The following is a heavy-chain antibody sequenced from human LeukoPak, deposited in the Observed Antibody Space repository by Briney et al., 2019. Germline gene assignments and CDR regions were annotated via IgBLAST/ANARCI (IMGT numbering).Heavy chain of an antibody. J-gene: IGHJ4*02. CDR1: GYTFTGYC. CDR2: INPNGGGT. Sequence: ASVRVSCAASGYTFTGYCMHWVRQAPGQGLEWMGWINPNGGGTNYAETVQGRVTMTRDTSISTAYLELSRLRSDDTAVYYGERYVLLWDGELSNERNYFDYWGQGTLVSVSS. CDR3: ERYVLLWDGELSNERNYFDY. D-gene: IGHD3-10*01. V-gene: IGHV1-2*02.